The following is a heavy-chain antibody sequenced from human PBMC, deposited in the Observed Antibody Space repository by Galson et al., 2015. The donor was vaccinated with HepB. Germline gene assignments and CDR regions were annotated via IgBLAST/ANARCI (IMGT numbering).Heavy chain of an antibody. V-gene: IGHV3-72*01. D-gene: IGHD4-23*01. Sequence: LRLSCAASGFTFSDHYMDWVRQAPGKGLEWVGRTRNKANSYTTEYAASVKGRFTISRDDSKNSLYLQMNSLKTEDTAVYYCASYTVAYYYYGMDVWGQGTTVTVSS. J-gene: IGHJ6*02. CDR3: ASYTVAYYYYGMDV. CDR2: TRNKANSYTT. CDR1: GFTFSDHY.